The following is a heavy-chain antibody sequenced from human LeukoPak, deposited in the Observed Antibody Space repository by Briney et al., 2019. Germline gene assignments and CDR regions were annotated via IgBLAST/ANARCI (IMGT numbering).Heavy chain of an antibody. CDR2: INAGNGNT. D-gene: IGHD3-22*01. CDR1: GNTFTSYA. CDR3: ASLYDSSGYYFDY. Sequence: GASVTVSCKASGNTFTSYAMHWVRQAPGQRLEWMGWINAGNGNTKYSQKFQGRVTITRDTSASTAYMELSSLRSEDTAVYYCASLYDSSGYYFDYWGQGTLVTVSS. V-gene: IGHV1-3*01. J-gene: IGHJ4*02.